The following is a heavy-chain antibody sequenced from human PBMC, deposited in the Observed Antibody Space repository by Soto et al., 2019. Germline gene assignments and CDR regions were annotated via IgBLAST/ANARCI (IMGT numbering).Heavy chain of an antibody. CDR1: GFTFSSYA. D-gene: IGHD6-13*01. CDR2: ISYDGSNK. V-gene: IGHV3-30-3*01. CDR3: ARDRRAAAGIGSCNH. Sequence: QVQLVESGGGVVQPGRSLRLSCAASGFTFSSYAMHWVRQAPGKGLEWVAVISYDGSNKYYADAVKGRFTISRDNSKNTLNLQMNSLRAEGTAVYYCARDRRAAAGIGSCNHWGQGTLVTVSS. J-gene: IGHJ4*02.